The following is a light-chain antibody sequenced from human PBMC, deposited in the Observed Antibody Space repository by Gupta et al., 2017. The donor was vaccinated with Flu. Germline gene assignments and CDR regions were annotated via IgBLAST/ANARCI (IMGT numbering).Light chain of an antibody. CDR2: DVS. CDR1: SSDVGGYND. V-gene: IGLV2-14*04. J-gene: IGLJ2*01. Sequence: SITISCTGTSSDVGGYNDVTWYQQHPGKAPKLMIYDVSNRPSGVSNRFSGSKSGNTASLTISGLQAEDEADYYCSSYTSSSRGVFGGGTKLTVL. CDR3: SSYTSSSRGV.